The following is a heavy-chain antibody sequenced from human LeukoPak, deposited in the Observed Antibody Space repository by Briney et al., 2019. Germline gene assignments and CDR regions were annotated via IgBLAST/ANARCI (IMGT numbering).Heavy chain of an antibody. J-gene: IGHJ3*02. D-gene: IGHD5-12*01. CDR2: INRNSGDA. Sequence: ASVKVSCKASGYTFTGYYIHWVRQAPGQGLEWMGWINRNSGDANYAQKFQGRVTMTRDTSISTAYMELSRLRSDDTAVYYCARSYSGYTRGAFDIWGQGTMVTVSS. V-gene: IGHV1-2*02. CDR3: ARSYSGYTRGAFDI. CDR1: GYTFTGYY.